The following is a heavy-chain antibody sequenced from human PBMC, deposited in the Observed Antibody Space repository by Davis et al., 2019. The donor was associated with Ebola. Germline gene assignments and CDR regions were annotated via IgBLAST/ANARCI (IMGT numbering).Heavy chain of an antibody. Sequence: ASVKVSCKASGYTFTSYYMHWVRQAPGQGLEWMGIINPSGGSTSYAQKFQGRVTMTRDTSTSTVYMELSSLRSEDTAVYYCARDSGVLVVYGVFDYWGQGTLVTVSS. CDR3: ARDSGVLVVYGVFDY. CDR1: GYTFTSYY. D-gene: IGHD2-8*02. V-gene: IGHV1-46*01. CDR2: INPSGGST. J-gene: IGHJ4*02.